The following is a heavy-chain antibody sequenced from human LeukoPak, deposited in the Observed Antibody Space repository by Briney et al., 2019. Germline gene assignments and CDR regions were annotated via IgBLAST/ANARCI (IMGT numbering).Heavy chain of an antibody. CDR1: GFTFSTYG. Sequence: GGSLRLSCAASGFTFSTYGMHSVRQAPGKGLEWVAFIRYDGSNKFYTDSVKGRFTISRDDSKSTLYLQMNSLRAEDTAVYFCARDSDKYSGSRYYYYYYMDVWGKGTTVTVSS. V-gene: IGHV3-30*02. CDR2: IRYDGSNK. D-gene: IGHD1-26*01. J-gene: IGHJ6*03. CDR3: ARDSDKYSGSRYYYYYYMDV.